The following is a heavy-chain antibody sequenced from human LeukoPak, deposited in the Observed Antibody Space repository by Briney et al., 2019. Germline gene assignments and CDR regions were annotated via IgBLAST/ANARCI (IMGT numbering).Heavy chain of an antibody. CDR2: IIGSGGST. Sequence: GGSLRLSCAASGYTFSSYAMSCGRQAPGKGLECVSAIIGSGGSTYYADSMKCRFTISRDNSKNWLYLQMNSLRAEDTAVYYCAKTTQPHSSSWYPPPYYFDYWGQGTLVTVSS. CDR3: AKTTQPHSSSWYPPPYYFDY. V-gene: IGHV3-23*01. J-gene: IGHJ4*02. D-gene: IGHD6-13*01. CDR1: GYTFSSYA.